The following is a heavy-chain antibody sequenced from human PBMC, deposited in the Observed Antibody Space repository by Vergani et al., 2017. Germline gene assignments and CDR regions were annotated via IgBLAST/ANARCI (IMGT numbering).Heavy chain of an antibody. CDR2: SYHSGST. Sequence: QLQLQESGSGLVKPSQTLSLTCAVSGGSIRSGGYSWSWSRQPPGKGLEWIGYSYHSGSTYHNPSLKSRVTISVDRAKNQFSLKLSPVTAADTAVYYCASMVRGVLNYFDYWGQGTLVTVSS. D-gene: IGHD3-10*01. V-gene: IGHV4-30-2*01. J-gene: IGHJ4*02. CDR1: GGSIRSGGYS. CDR3: ASMVRGVLNYFDY.